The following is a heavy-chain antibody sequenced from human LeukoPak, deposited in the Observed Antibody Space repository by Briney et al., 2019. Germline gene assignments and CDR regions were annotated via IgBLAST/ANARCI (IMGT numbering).Heavy chain of an antibody. V-gene: IGHV3-23*01. D-gene: IGHD2-15*01. CDR1: GFTFSSYA. CDR2: ISGSGGST. J-gene: IGHJ6*02. Sequence: GGSLRLSCAASGFTFSSYAMSWVRQAPGKGLEWVSAISGSGGSTYYADSVKGRFTISRDNSKNTLYLQMNSLRAEDTAVYYSAKDGGYCSGGSCYYYYGMDVWGQGTTVTVSS. CDR3: AKDGGYCSGGSCYYYYGMDV.